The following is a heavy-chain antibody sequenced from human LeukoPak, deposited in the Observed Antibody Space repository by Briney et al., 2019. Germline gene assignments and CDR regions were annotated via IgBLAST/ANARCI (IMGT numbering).Heavy chain of an antibody. CDR2: IYYSGST. CDR1: GGSISSYY. V-gene: IGHV4-59*08. J-gene: IGHJ4*02. CDR3: ARYSSGWYPFDY. Sequence: PSETLSLTCTVSGGSISSYYWSWIRQPPGKGLEWIGYIYYSGSTNYNPSLKRRVTISVDTSKNQFSLKLSSVTAADTAVYYCARYSSGWYPFDYWGQGTLVTVSS. D-gene: IGHD6-19*01.